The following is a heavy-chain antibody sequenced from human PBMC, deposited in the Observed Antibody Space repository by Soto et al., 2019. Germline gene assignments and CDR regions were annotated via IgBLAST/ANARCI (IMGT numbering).Heavy chain of an antibody. Sequence: PGGSLRLSCAASGFTFSSYGMHWVRQAPGKGLEWVAVISYDGSNKYYADSVKGRFTISRDNSKNTLYLQMNSLRAEDTAVYYCAKASIAAAGNLFDYWGQGTLVTVSS. CDR2: ISYDGSNK. V-gene: IGHV3-30*18. D-gene: IGHD6-13*01. CDR3: AKASIAAAGNLFDY. CDR1: GFTFSSYG. J-gene: IGHJ4*02.